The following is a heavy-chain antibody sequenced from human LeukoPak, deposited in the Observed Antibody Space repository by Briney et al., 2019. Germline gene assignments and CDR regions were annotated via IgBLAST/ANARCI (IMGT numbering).Heavy chain of an antibody. CDR1: GFTFDDYA. CDR2: ISGSGGST. D-gene: IGHD3-22*01. Sequence: GGSLRLSCAASGFTFDDYAMHWVRQAPGKGLEWVSAISGSGGSTYYADSVKGRFTISRDNSKNTLYLQMNSLRAEDTAVYYCATAPRLDSSGYYYYDYWGQGTLDTVSS. J-gene: IGHJ4*02. V-gene: IGHV3-23*01. CDR3: ATAPRLDSSGYYYYDY.